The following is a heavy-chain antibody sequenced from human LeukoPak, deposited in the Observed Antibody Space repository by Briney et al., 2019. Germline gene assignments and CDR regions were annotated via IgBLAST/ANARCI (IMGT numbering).Heavy chain of an antibody. CDR2: IYYRGST. J-gene: IGHJ3*02. V-gene: IGHV4-59*01. Sequence: PSETLSLTCTVSGGSIRNYHWSWIRQPPGKGLGWIGYIYYRGSTKYNPSLESRVTISVDMSKNQFSLKLNSVTAADTAVYYCVRVQADGHSDIWGQGTMVTVSS. D-gene: IGHD5-24*01. CDR3: VRVQADGHSDI. CDR1: GGSIRNYH.